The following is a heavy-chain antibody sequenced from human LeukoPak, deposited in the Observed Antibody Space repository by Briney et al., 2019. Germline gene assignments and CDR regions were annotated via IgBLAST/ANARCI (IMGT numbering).Heavy chain of an antibody. J-gene: IGHJ4*02. V-gene: IGHV4-59*08. D-gene: IGHD1-26*01. Sequence: PSETLSLTCTVSGGSISGFYWSWIRQSPGKGLEWIGNIYYSGSTKYNPSLKSRVTISVDTSKNQFSLKLSSVTATDTAVYYCASIVGGFHYFDYWGQGTLVTVSS. CDR2: IYYSGST. CDR3: ASIVGGFHYFDY. CDR1: GGSISGFY.